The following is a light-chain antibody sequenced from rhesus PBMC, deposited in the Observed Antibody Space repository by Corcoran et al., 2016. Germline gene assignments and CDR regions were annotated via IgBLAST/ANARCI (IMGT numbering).Light chain of an antibody. CDR3: QQDYRWPLT. Sequence: DIVMTQSPATLSLSPGERGTLSCRTSQSVSSKLAWYQQKPGQAPKLLIFGASSRATGTPERFSGSGAGTEFTLSISSLEPEDVGIYYCQQDYRWPLTFGGGTKVELK. V-gene: IGKV3-42*01. CDR2: GAS. J-gene: IGKJ4*01. CDR1: QSVSSK.